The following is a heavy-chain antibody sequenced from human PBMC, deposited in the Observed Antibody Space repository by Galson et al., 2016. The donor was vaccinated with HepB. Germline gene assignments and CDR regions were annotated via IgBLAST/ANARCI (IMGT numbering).Heavy chain of an antibody. Sequence: SVKVSCKASGYTFTTYGISWVRQAPGQGLEWMGWISAYNGNTNYAQKLQGRVTMTTDTSTSTAYMELRSLRSDDTAVYYCARDPRKIRYQLLEICYYYYAMDVWGQG. V-gene: IGHV1-18*01. J-gene: IGHJ6*02. D-gene: IGHD2-2*01. CDR3: ARDPRKIRYQLLEICYYYYAMDV. CDR2: ISAYNGNT. CDR1: GYTFTTYG.